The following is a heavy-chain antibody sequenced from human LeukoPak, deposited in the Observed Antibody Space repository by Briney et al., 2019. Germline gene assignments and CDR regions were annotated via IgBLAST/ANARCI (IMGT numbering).Heavy chain of an antibody. J-gene: IGHJ4*02. CDR2: INTSGGRT. V-gene: IGHV1-46*01. CDR3: TRARPPSSSRTFFDY. Sequence: SVKDSFKASVYTFTSYYMHWVRQAPGQGREWMGIINTSGGRTSYAREFRGRVTTTSHTSTSTVSMDLSRLRSEGTAVYYLTRARPPSSSRTFFDYWGEGTLVTVSS. CDR1: VYTFTSYY. D-gene: IGHD6-6*01.